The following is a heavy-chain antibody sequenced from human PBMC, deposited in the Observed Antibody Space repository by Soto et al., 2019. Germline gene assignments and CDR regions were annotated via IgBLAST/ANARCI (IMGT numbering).Heavy chain of an antibody. J-gene: IGHJ4*02. D-gene: IGHD3-10*01. CDR3: ASRSVLGYFFGY. CDR1: GGSISSYY. V-gene: IGHV4-4*09. Sequence: QVQLQESGPGLVKPSETLSLTCTVSGGSISSYYWSWIRQPPGKGLEWIASGSTNYNPSLKSRVTISVDTSKNQFSLKLSSVTAADTAVYYCASRSVLGYFFGYWGQGTLVTVSS. CDR2: SGST.